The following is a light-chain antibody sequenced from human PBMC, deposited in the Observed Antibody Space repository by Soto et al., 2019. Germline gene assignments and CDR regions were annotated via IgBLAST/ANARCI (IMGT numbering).Light chain of an antibody. CDR2: DVS. CDR3: QQFDTYPIT. CDR1: QSITTY. Sequence: DMQMTQSPSTLSASVGDRVTITCRASQSITTYLAWYQQKPGKAPKLLIYDVSSLESGVPSRFSGSGSGTEFTLTINALQPEDFATYYCQQFDTYPITFGQGTRLEIK. V-gene: IGKV1-5*01. J-gene: IGKJ5*01.